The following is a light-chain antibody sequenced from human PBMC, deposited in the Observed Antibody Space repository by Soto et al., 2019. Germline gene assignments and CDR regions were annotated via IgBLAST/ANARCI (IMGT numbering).Light chain of an antibody. Sequence: DIQMTQSPSTLSASVGDRVTIPCRASQTINNQLAWYQQKPGKAPKLLIFDVSSLESGVPSRFSVSGSGTEFTLTISSLQPDDFATYYCQQYNSYWTMFGQGTKVEV. CDR1: QTINNQ. J-gene: IGKJ1*01. CDR3: QQYNSYWTM. V-gene: IGKV1-5*01. CDR2: DVS.